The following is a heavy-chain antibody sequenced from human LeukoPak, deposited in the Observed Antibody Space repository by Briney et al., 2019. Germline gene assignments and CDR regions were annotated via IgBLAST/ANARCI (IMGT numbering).Heavy chain of an antibody. D-gene: IGHD3-10*01. J-gene: IGHJ5*02. V-gene: IGHV4-59*01. Sequence: SETLSLTCTVSGGSISSYYWSWIRQPPGKGLEWIGYIYYSGSTNYNPSLKSRVTISVDTSKNQFSLKLSSVTAADTAVYYCARCMVRGVIRWFDPWGQGTLVTVSS. CDR1: GGSISSYY. CDR3: ARCMVRGVIRWFDP. CDR2: IYYSGST.